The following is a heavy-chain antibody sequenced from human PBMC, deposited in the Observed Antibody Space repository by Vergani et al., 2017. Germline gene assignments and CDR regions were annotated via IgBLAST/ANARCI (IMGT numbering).Heavy chain of an antibody. V-gene: IGHV3-30*02. CDR1: GFDFSSYG. Sequence: QLVESGGGWVQPGGSLRLSCVVSGFDFSSYGMHWVRQAPGKGLEWVAFIGYDGRIKYNVDSVKGRFTISRDTSKKTLSLQMRSLRADDTAVYYCAKDGRENSDYGYFDYWGQGTLVTVSS. CDR3: AKDGRENSDYGYFDY. CDR2: IGYDGRIK. J-gene: IGHJ4*02. D-gene: IGHD4-17*01.